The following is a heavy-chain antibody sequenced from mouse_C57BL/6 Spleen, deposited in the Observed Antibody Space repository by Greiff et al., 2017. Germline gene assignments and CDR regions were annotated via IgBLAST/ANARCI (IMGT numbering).Heavy chain of an antibody. D-gene: IGHD1-1*01. J-gene: IGHJ4*01. CDR1: GFTFTDYY. Sequence: EVQGVESGGGLVQPGGSLSLSCAASGFTFTDYYMSWVRQPPGKALAWLGFIRNKANGYTTEYSASVKGRFTISRDNSQSILYLQMNALRAEDSATDYWARYHYYGSSYGAMDYWGQGTSVTVSS. V-gene: IGHV7-3*01. CDR3: ARYHYYGSSYGAMDY. CDR2: IRNKANGYTT.